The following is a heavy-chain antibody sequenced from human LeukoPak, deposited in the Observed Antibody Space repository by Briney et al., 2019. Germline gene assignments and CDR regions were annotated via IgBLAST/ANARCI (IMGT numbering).Heavy chain of an antibody. CDR3: AKVPYSSGWNFDY. D-gene: IGHD6-25*01. Sequence: PGGSLRLSCAASGFTFSSYGMPWVRQAPGKGLEWVAVISYDGSNKYYADSVKGRFTISRDNSKNTLYLQMNSLRAEDTAVYYCAKVPYSSGWNFDYWGQGTLVTVSS. CDR2: ISYDGSNK. CDR1: GFTFSSYG. V-gene: IGHV3-30*18. J-gene: IGHJ4*02.